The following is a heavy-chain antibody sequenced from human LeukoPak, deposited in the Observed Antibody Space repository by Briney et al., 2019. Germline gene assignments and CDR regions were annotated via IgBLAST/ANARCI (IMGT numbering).Heavy chain of an antibody. J-gene: IGHJ3*02. V-gene: IGHV3-30*18. CDR1: GFTFSSYG. Sequence: GGSLRLSCAASGFTFSSYGMHWVRQAPGKGLEWVAVISYDGSNKYYADSVKGRFTISRDNSKNTLYLQMNSLRAEDTAVYYCAKVNYYNSSGAFDIWGQGTMVTVSS. D-gene: IGHD3-22*01. CDR2: ISYDGSNK. CDR3: AKVNYYNSSGAFDI.